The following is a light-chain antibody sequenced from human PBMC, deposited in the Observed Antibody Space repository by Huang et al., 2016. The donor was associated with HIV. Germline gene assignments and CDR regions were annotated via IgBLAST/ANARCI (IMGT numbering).Light chain of an antibody. CDR2: LGS. J-gene: IGKJ1*01. Sequence: DIVVTQSPLSLSVTPGEPASISCRSSESLLHSNGNTYLDWYLQKPGQSPHLLIYLGSNRASGVPDRFSGSGSGIDFTLKISRVQAEDVGVYYCMQASQTPWTFGQGTKLEVK. CDR1: ESLLHSNGNTY. V-gene: IGKV2-28*01. CDR3: MQASQTPWT.